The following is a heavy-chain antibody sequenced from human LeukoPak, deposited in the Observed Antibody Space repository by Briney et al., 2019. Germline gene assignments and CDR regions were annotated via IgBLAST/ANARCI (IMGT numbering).Heavy chain of an antibody. CDR1: GGSISSYY. CDR3: ARAVGYCSSTSCYGANWYFDL. D-gene: IGHD2-2*01. V-gene: IGHV4-4*07. CDR2: IYTSGST. Sequence: SETLSLTCTVSGGSISSYYWSWIRQPAGKGLEWIGRIYTSGSTNYNPSLKSRVTMSVDTSKNQFSLKLSSVTAADTAVYYCARAVGYCSSTSCYGANWYFDLWGRGTLVTVSS. J-gene: IGHJ2*01.